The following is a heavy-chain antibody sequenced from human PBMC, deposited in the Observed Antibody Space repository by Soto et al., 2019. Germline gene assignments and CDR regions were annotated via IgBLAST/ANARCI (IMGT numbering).Heavy chain of an antibody. CDR1: GFTFSSYA. D-gene: IGHD2-8*01. V-gene: IGHV3-23*01. Sequence: GGSLRLSCAASGFTFSSYAMSWVRQAPGKGLEWVSAISGSGGSTYYADSVKGRFTIYRDNSKNTLYLQMNSLRAEDTAVYYCAKSIILVVDGFDYWGQGTLVTVSS. CDR2: ISGSGGST. J-gene: IGHJ4*02. CDR3: AKSIILVVDGFDY.